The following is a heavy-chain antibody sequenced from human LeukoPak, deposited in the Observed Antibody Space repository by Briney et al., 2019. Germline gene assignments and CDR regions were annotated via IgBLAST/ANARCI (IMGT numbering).Heavy chain of an antibody. D-gene: IGHD3-16*01. Sequence: SETLSLTCTVSGGFLSTYYWSWIRQPPGKGLEWIGYIYYNGNTNYNPSLKSRVTLSVDTSKNQFSLKLSSVTAADTAVYYCARARGYFDYWGQGTLVTVSS. CDR3: ARARGYFDY. V-gene: IGHV4-59*01. CDR1: GGFLSTYY. J-gene: IGHJ4*02. CDR2: IYYNGNT.